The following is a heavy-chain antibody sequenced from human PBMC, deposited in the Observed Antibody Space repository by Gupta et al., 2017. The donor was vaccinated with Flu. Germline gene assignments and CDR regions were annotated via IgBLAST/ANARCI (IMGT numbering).Heavy chain of an antibody. D-gene: IGHD6-19*01. Sequence: QVQLVQSGAEVKKPGSSVKVSCEDSGGTLSTSAFRWGRQAPGQGLEWMGGIIPMFGTTNYAQRFKGRITITADEATSTAYMELSSLRSEDTAVFYCASHSISVPGHFDFWGQGTLVTVSS. J-gene: IGHJ4*02. CDR1: GGTLSTSA. V-gene: IGHV1-69*01. CDR3: ASHSISVPGHFDF. CDR2: IIPMFGTT.